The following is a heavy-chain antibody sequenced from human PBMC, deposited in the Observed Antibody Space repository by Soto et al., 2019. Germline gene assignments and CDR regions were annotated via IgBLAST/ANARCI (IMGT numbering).Heavy chain of an antibody. CDR1: CYTFTGYY. CDR3: ARDRGDGDYAYLEY. CDR2: INPTSGGT. Sequence: TSVKVSCKSPCYTFTGYYMHSSRHYHGQGLEWMGWINPTSGGTNYAQKFQGWVTMTRDTSISTAYMELSRLRSDDTAVYYCARDRGDGDYAYLEYWGQGTLVTVSS. D-gene: IGHD4-17*01. J-gene: IGHJ4*02. V-gene: IGHV1-2*04.